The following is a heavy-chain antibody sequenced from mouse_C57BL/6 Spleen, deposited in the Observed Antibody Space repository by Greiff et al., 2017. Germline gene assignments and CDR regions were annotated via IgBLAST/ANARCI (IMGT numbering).Heavy chain of an antibody. CDR3: ARRPNWGYAMDY. Sequence: VQLQQPGAELVRPGTSVKLSCKASGYTFTSYWMHWVKQRPGQGLEWIGVIDPSDSYTNYNQKFKGKATLTVDTSSSTAYMQLSSLTSEDSAVYYCARRPNWGYAMDYWGQGTSVTVSS. J-gene: IGHJ4*01. CDR2: IDPSDSYT. D-gene: IGHD4-1*01. V-gene: IGHV1-59*01. CDR1: GYTFTSYW.